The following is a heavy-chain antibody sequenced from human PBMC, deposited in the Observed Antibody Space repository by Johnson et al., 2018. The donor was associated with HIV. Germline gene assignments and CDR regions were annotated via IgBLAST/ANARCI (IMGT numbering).Heavy chain of an antibody. CDR2: ISSSCSTI. J-gene: IGHJ3*02. V-gene: IGHV3-11*04. CDR1: GFIFNDYY. D-gene: IGHD6-25*01. CDR3: AKDKRQTAIPQRAFDI. Sequence: QVQLVESGGGLVQPGGSLRLSCAASGFIFNDYYMSWIRQAPGKGLEWVSYISSSCSTIYYAASVQGRITISRDNAKNSLYLQMNSLRAEATAVYYCAKDKRQTAIPQRAFDICGQGTMVTFSS.